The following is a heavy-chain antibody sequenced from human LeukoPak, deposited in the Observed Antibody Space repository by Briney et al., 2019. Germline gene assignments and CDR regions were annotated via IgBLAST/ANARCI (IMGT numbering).Heavy chain of an antibody. D-gene: IGHD4-17*01. CDR3: AKGRNEDGDAALNY. CDR1: GFTFSSYA. V-gene: IGHV3-23*01. J-gene: IGHJ4*02. CDR2: ISGSGGNT. Sequence: PGGSLRLSCAASGFTFSSYAMSWVRQASGKGLEWVSSISGSGGNTFYADSVKGRFTISRDNSKNTLYLQMNSLIAEDTAAYHCAKGRNEDGDAALNYWGQGTLVTVSS.